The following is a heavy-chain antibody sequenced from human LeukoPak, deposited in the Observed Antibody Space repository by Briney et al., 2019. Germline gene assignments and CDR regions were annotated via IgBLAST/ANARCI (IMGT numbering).Heavy chain of an antibody. CDR1: GFIVSSNY. J-gene: IGHJ6*02. V-gene: IGHV3-53*01. CDR2: IYSGGTT. CDR3: ARDRPRAV. Sequence: SGGSLRLSCAASGFIVSSNYMSWVRQAPGKGLEWVSVIYSGGTTYYADSVKGRFTISRDDSKDTLYLQMNSLRAEDTAVYYCARDRPRAVWGQGTTVTVSS.